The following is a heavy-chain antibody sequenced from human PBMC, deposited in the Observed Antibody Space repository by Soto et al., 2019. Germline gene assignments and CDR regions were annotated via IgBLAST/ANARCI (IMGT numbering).Heavy chain of an antibody. CDR1: VFTFSSYA. Sequence: GGSLLLSCAASVFTFSSYAMSWVSQTPGKLLEWVSAISGSGGSTYYTDSVKSRVTISRDNSQNTLYRQMNSLIAEDTALYYCIKRPNSSESDGVPAWGKGPKVTVS. CDR2: ISGSGGST. CDR3: IKRPNSSESDGVPA. J-gene: IGHJ5*02. D-gene: IGHD2-21*01. V-gene: IGHV3-23*01.